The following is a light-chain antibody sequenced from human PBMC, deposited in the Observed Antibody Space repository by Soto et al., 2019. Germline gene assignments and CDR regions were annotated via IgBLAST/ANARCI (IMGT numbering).Light chain of an antibody. V-gene: IGKV1-39*01. CDR2: AAS. CDR3: QHSYCAPPYI. Sequence: DIQMTQSPSSLSASMGDTVTITCRTSQSISNYLNWYQQRSGKAPNLLIYAASTLQGGVPSRFSGAGYGTDFTLTISSLQPEDFATYYCQHSYCAPPYIFGQVTKVEI. CDR1: QSISNY. J-gene: IGKJ2*01.